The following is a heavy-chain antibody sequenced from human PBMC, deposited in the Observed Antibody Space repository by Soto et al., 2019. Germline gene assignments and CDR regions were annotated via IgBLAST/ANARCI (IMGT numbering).Heavy chain of an antibody. D-gene: IGHD3-22*01. V-gene: IGHV3-30*18. Sequence: QVQLMESGGGVVQPGRSLRLSCAASGFTFSSYGMHWVRQAPGKGLEWVAVISYDGSNKYYADSVKGRFTISRDNSKNTLYLQMNSLRAEDTAVYYCAKAPSRITMIVVVTLPDYWGQGTLVTVSS. CDR1: GFTFSSYG. J-gene: IGHJ4*02. CDR3: AKAPSRITMIVVVTLPDY. CDR2: ISYDGSNK.